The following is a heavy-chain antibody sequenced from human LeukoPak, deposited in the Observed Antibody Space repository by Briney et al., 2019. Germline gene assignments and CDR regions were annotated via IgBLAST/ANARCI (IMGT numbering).Heavy chain of an antibody. CDR3: ARGGPEYDFWSGYYSD. D-gene: IGHD3-3*01. CDR1: GYTFTSYG. Sequence: ASVKVSCRASGYTFTSYGISWVRQAPGQGLEWMGWISAYNGNTNYAQKLQGRVTMTTDTSTSTAYMELRSLRSDDTAVYYCARGGPEYDFWSGYYSDWGRGTLVTVSS. CDR2: ISAYNGNT. V-gene: IGHV1-18*01. J-gene: IGHJ4*02.